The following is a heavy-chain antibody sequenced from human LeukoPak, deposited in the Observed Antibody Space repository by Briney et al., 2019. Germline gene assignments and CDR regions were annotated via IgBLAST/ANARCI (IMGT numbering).Heavy chain of an antibody. J-gene: IGHJ5*02. CDR1: GFTFSSYS. D-gene: IGHD3-3*01. CDR2: ISSSSSTI. CDR3: AREVAFGVVISAWWFDP. Sequence: GGSLRLSCAASGFTFSSYSMNWVRQAPGKGLEWVSYISSSSSTIYYADSVTGRFTISRDNDKNSLYLQMNSLRAEDTAVYYCAREVAFGVVISAWWFDPWGQGTLVTVSS. V-gene: IGHV3-48*01.